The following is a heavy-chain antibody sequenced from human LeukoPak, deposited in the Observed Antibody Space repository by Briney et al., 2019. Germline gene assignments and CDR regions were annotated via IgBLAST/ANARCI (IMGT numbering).Heavy chain of an antibody. CDR3: ARVSGGNCH. D-gene: IGHD2-15*01. Sequence: GGSLRLSCAASGFTFSTYSMSWVRQAPGKGLEWVSYIGSSNTPISYADSVKGRFTISRDNAKNSLYLEMNSLRAEDTAVYYCARVSGGNCHWGQGTLVTVSS. CDR2: IGSSNTPI. J-gene: IGHJ4*02. V-gene: IGHV3-48*01. CDR1: GFTFSTYS.